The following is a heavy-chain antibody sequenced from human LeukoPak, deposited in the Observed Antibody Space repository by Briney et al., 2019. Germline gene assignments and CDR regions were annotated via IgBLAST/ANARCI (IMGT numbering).Heavy chain of an antibody. J-gene: IGHJ4*02. CDR3: ARVSGGFWSGYDY. CDR1: GFTFSSYW. D-gene: IGHD3-3*01. Sequence: GGSLRLSCAASGFTFSSYWMHWVRQVPGKGLVWVSRINGDGSSTTYADSVKGRFTITRDNAKNTLFLQMNSLRAEDTAVYYCARVSGGFWSGYDYWGQGTLVTVSS. V-gene: IGHV3-74*01. CDR2: INGDGSST.